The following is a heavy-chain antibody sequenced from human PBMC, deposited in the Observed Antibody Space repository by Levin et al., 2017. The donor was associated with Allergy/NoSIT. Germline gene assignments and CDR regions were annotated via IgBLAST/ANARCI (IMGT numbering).Heavy chain of an antibody. V-gene: IGHV5-51*01. CDR1: GYSFASYW. CDR2: MYPGDSDT. CDR3: ARYRPVYGGNPDY. D-gene: IGHD4-23*01. Sequence: ASVKVSCKGSGYSFASYWIGWVRQMPGKGLEWMGIMYPGDSDTTYSPSFQGQVTISADKSISTAYLQWSSLKASDTAIYYCARYRPVYGGNPDYWGQGTLVTVSS. J-gene: IGHJ4*02.